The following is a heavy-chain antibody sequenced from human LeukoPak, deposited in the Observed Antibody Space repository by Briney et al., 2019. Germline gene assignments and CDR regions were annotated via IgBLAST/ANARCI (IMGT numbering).Heavy chain of an antibody. CDR3: AKDSRGYNWNDVGWFDY. CDR1: GFTFDDYA. CDR2: ISWNSGSI. J-gene: IGHJ4*02. Sequence: PGRSLRLSCAASGFTFDDYAMHWVRQAPGKGLEWVSGISWNSGSIGYADSVKGRFTISRDNAKNSLYLQMSSLRAEDTALYYCAKDSRGYNWNDVGWFDYWGQGTLVTVSS. D-gene: IGHD1-20*01. V-gene: IGHV3-9*01.